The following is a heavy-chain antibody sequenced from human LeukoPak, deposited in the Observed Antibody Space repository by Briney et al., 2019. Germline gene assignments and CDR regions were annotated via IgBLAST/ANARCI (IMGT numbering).Heavy chain of an antibody. D-gene: IGHD1-7*01. Sequence: GSLRLSCVASGFTFTSHSLNWLRQAPGKGLEWVASINSNSDYILYAESVEGRFSISRDNARNSVYLQMNSLRAEDTAVYYCARAHNWKYGTFDYWGQGTLVTVSS. J-gene: IGHJ4*02. CDR3: ARAHNWKYGTFDY. CDR2: INSNSDYI. CDR1: GFTFTSHS. V-gene: IGHV3-21*01.